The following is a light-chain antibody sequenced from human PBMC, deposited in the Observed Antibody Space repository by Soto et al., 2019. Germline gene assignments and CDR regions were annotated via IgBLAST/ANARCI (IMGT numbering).Light chain of an antibody. Sequence: DIQMTQSPSTLSPSVGDRVTIACRASQSISSWLAWYQQKPGKATKLLIYKASSLESGVPSRLSGSGSGTEFTLTISSLQPDDFATYYCQQYNSYWTFGQGTKVDIK. V-gene: IGKV1-5*03. CDR3: QQYNSYWT. J-gene: IGKJ1*01. CDR2: KAS. CDR1: QSISSW.